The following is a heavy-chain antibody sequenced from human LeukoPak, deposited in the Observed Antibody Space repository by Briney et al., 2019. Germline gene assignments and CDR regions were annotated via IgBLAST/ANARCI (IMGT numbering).Heavy chain of an antibody. V-gene: IGHV1-24*01. CDR1: GYTLTELS. CDR3: APRLYYYGSGSDAFDI. CDR2: SDPEDGET. Sequence: ASVKVSCKVSGYTLTELSMHWVRQAPGKGLEWMGGSDPEDGETIYAQKFQGRVTMTEDTSTDTAYMELSSLRSEDTAMYYCAPRLYYYGSGSDAFDIWGQGTMVTVSS. D-gene: IGHD3-10*01. J-gene: IGHJ3*02.